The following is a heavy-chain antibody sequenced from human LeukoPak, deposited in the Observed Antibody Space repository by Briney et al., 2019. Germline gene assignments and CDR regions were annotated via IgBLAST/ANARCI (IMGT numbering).Heavy chain of an antibody. CDR3: ARDQPVVVYCGGDCYSDY. V-gene: IGHV3-7*01. D-gene: IGHD2-21*02. CDR1: GFTFSSYW. CDR2: IKQDGSEK. J-gene: IGHJ4*02. Sequence: GGSLRLSCAASGFTFSSYWMSWVRQAPGKGLEWVANIKQDGSEKYYVDSVKGRFTISRDNAKNSLYLQMYSLRAEDTAVYYCARDQPVVVYCGGDCYSDYWGQGTLVTVSS.